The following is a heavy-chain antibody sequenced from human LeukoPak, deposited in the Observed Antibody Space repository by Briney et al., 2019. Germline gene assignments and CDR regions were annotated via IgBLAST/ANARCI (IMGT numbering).Heavy chain of an antibody. CDR2: IEYDGTKE. CDR1: GFAFNGYP. Sequence: GSLRLSCATSGFAFNGYPMHWVRQAPGKGLEWVAFIEYDGTKEYFADSVKGRFTISRDNSKSTLYLQMNSLRAEDTAVYYCAKDRGGPAAFDIWGQGTMVTVSS. V-gene: IGHV3-30*02. J-gene: IGHJ3*02. D-gene: IGHD3-16*01. CDR3: AKDRGGPAAFDI.